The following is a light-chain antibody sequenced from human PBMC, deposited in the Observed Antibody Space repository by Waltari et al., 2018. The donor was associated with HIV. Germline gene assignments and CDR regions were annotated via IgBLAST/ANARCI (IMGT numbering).Light chain of an antibody. CDR3: QQASAPPLT. CDR2: SAS. V-gene: IGKV1-39*01. Sequence: DILMTQSPASLSASLGDRVTMTCRSSHDVDTYVSWYQQRPGKPPSLLIYSASTLHFGVPSRFTGAGSGRLFTLTINRLQPEDFAAYFCQQASAPPLTFGGGTNV. J-gene: IGKJ4*01. CDR1: HDVDTY.